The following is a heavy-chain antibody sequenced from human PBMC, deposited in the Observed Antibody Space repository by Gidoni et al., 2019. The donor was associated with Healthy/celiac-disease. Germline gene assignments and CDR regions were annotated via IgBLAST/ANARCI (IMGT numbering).Heavy chain of an antibody. Sequence: EVQLVASGGGLVQPGGSLRLSCAASVFTFSSYWMHWSRKAPGKGLVWVSRIISEGSSTSYVESVKGRFTISRDNAKITLCLQMNSLRAEDTAVYCCARGVRYHGADLDYWGQGTLVTVSS. V-gene: IGHV3-74*01. CDR2: IISEGSST. J-gene: IGHJ4*02. CDR1: VFTFSSYW. D-gene: IGHD3-9*01. CDR3: ARGVRYHGADLDY.